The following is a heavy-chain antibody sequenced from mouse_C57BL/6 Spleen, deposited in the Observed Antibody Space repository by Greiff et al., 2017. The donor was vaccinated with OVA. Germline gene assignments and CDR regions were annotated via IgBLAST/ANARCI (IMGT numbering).Heavy chain of an antibody. V-gene: IGHV1-50*01. Sequence: QVQLQQPGAELVKPGASVKLSCKASGYTFTSYWMQWVKQRPGQGLEWIGEIDPSDSYTNYNQKFKGKATLTVDTSSSTAYMQLSSLTSEDSAVYYCARGRNYGYDWGQGTTLTVSS. CDR3: ARGRNYGYD. CDR1: GYTFTSYW. J-gene: IGHJ2*01. D-gene: IGHD2-2*01. CDR2: IDPSDSYT.